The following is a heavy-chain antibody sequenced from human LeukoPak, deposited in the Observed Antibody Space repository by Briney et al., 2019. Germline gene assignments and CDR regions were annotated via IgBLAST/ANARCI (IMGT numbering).Heavy chain of an antibody. D-gene: IGHD3-10*01. CDR1: GGSISNYY. Sequence: PSETLSLTCTVSGGSISNYYWSWSRQPPGKGLEWTGYIYYSGSTNYNPSLKSRVTISVDTSSNQFSLKLNSVTAADTAVYYCARRAYGSGSFNRYHFDYWGQGTLVAVSS. J-gene: IGHJ4*02. CDR3: ARRAYGSGSFNRYHFDY. CDR2: IYYSGST. V-gene: IGHV4-59*08.